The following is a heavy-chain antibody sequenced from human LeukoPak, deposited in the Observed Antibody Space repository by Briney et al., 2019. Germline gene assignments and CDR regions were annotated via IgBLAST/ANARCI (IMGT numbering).Heavy chain of an antibody. CDR1: GGSFSGYS. CDR2: INHSGST. CDR3: ASRPPDIVVVPAAKYGMDV. Sequence: PSETLSLTCAAYGGSFSGYSWSWIRQPPGKGLEYIGEINHSGSTNYNPSLKSRVTISLDTSKNQFSLRLSSVTAADTAVYYCASRPPDIVVVPAAKYGMDVWGQGTTVTVSS. J-gene: IGHJ6*02. V-gene: IGHV4-34*01. D-gene: IGHD2-2*01.